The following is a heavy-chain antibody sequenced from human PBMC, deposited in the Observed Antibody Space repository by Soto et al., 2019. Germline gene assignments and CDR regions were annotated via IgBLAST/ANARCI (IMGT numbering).Heavy chain of an antibody. J-gene: IGHJ5*02. Sequence: SETLSLTCTVSGGSVSSGSYYWSWIRQPPGKGLEWIGYIYYSGSTNYNPSLKSRVTISVDTSKNQFSLKLSSVTAADTAVYYCARASSGSYSSWGQGTRVTVSS. CDR3: ARASSGSYSS. V-gene: IGHV4-61*01. CDR2: IYYSGST. CDR1: GGSVSSGSYY. D-gene: IGHD1-26*01.